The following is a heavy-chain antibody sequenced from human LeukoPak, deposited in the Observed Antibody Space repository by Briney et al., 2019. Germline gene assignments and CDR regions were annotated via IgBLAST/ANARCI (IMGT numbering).Heavy chain of an antibody. D-gene: IGHD6-13*01. CDR3: AKSVGYSSSGPNY. CDR1: GFTFSSYW. J-gene: IGHJ4*02. Sequence: GGSLRLSCAASGFTFSSYWMHWVRQAPGKGLEWVSGISADGGGTYYADSVKGRFTISRDNSKDTLYLQMNSLRAEDTAIYYCAKSVGYSSSGPNYWGQGTLVTVSS. V-gene: IGHV3-23*01. CDR2: ISADGGGT.